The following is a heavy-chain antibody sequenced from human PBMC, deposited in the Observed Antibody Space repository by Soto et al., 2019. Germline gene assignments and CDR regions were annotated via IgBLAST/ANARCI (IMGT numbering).Heavy chain of an antibody. CDR1: GGSLRNYY. D-gene: IGHD6-19*01. V-gene: IGHV4-59*08. J-gene: IGHJ4*02. Sequence: QVQLQQSGPELVEPSETLSLTCTVSGGSLRNYYWSWMRQSPGKGLEWIGYVHYGGSANYSPSIKSRGTISVDTSKTQVCLKLTSVTAADTAVYYCARGNGWHDYWGQGTLVTVSS. CDR2: VHYGGSA. CDR3: ARGNGWHDY.